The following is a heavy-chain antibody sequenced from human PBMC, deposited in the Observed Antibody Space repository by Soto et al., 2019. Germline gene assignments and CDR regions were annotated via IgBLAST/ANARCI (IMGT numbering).Heavy chain of an antibody. J-gene: IGHJ4*02. Sequence: GASVKVSCTASGGRYSSYAISWVRQAPGQGLEWMGGIIPIFGTANYAQKFQGRVTITADESTSTAYMELSSLRSEDTAVYYCARWDYDSSGYSDYWGQGTLVTVSS. CDR3: ARWDYDSSGYSDY. D-gene: IGHD3-22*01. CDR2: IIPIFGTA. CDR1: GGRYSSYA. V-gene: IGHV1-69*13.